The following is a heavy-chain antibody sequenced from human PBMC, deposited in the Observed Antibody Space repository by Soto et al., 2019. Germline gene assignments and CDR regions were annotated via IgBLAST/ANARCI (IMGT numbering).Heavy chain of an antibody. CDR2: FDPEDGET. J-gene: IGHJ4*02. Sequence: GASVKVSCKVSGYTLTELSMHWVRQAPGKGLEWMGGFDPEDGETIYAQKFQGRVTMTEDTSTDTAYMELSSLRSEDTAVYYCATGPSAPVLRFLEWLFAFDYWGQGTLVTVSS. CDR3: ATGPSAPVLRFLEWLFAFDY. V-gene: IGHV1-24*01. CDR1: GYTLTELS. D-gene: IGHD3-3*01.